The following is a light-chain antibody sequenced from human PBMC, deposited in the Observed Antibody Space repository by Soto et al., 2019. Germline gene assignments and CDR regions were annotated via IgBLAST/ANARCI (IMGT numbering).Light chain of an antibody. CDR3: QKYNTAPLT. V-gene: IGKV1-27*01. CDR2: TTS. J-gene: IGKJ4*01. Sequence: DVQMTQSPSSLSAFVGDRVTITCRASQGIAPYLAWFQQKPGKVPKLLIYTTSILQSGVPSRFSGGGSGTEFTLTISSLQPEDVATYYCQKYNTAPLTFGGGTKVQIK. CDR1: QGIAPY.